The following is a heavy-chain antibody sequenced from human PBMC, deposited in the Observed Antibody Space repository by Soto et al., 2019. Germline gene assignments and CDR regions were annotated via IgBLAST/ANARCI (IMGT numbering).Heavy chain of an antibody. CDR3: ARFKQEIAAAEGFDY. CDR1: GGSISSGGYY. Sequence: QVQLQESGPGLVKPSQTLSLTCTVSGGSISSGGYYWSWIRQHPGKGLEWIGYIYYSGSTYSNPALKSRVTISVDTSKNQFSLKLSSVTAADTAVYYCARFKQEIAAAEGFDYWGQGTLVTVSS. V-gene: IGHV4-31*03. D-gene: IGHD6-13*01. J-gene: IGHJ4*02. CDR2: IYYSGST.